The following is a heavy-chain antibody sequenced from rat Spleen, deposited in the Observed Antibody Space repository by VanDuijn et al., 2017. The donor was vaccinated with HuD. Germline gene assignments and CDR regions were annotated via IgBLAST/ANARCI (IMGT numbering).Heavy chain of an antibody. Sequence: EVQLQESGPGLVKPSQSLSLTCSVTGYSITSNYWAWIRKFPENKMEWMGYINNAGSTSYNPSLKSRISITRDTSKNQFFLQLNSVTTEDTATYYCARGAGYVLDAWGQGTSVTVSS. V-gene: IGHV3-1*01. CDR3: ARGAGYVLDA. CDR1: GYSITSNY. CDR2: INNAGST. D-gene: IGHD1-4*01. J-gene: IGHJ4*01.